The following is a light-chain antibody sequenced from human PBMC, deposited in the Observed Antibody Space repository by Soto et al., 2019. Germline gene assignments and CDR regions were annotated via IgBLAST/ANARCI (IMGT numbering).Light chain of an antibody. CDR1: QSISSNS. Sequence: EIVLTQSPGTLSLSPGERVTLSCRASQSISSNSLAWYQQKPGQVPRLLIFDSSNRATGIPDRFSGSGSGTDFTLTLTRLQPEDFAVYYCQQYGSSPWTSGQGTKVDIK. CDR3: QQYGSSPWT. CDR2: DSS. V-gene: IGKV3-20*01. J-gene: IGKJ1*01.